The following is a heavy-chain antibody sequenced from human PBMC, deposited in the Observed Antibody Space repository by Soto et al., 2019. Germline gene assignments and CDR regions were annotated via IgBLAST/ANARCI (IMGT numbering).Heavy chain of an antibody. CDR2: IYWDDDK. CDR3: AHIPGSGQLLYSYYYYMDV. CDR1: GFSLTTSGEA. V-gene: IGHV2-5*02. D-gene: IGHD3-10*01. J-gene: IGHJ6*03. Sequence: QITLKESGPTLVKPTQTLTLTCTFSGFSLTTSGEAVGWISQPPGKALEWLALIYWDDDKRSSPSLKSRLTITKDTSKNQVVLTMTNMDPVDTATYYCAHIPGSGQLLYSYYYYMDVWGKGTTVTVSS.